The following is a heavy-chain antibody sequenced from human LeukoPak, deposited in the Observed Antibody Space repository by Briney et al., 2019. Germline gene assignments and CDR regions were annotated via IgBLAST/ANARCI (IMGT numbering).Heavy chain of an antibody. CDR1: GFTFSNFG. V-gene: IGHV3-30*03. D-gene: IGHD1-1*01. CDR3: ATNGGYYMDV. J-gene: IGHJ6*03. Sequence: GGSLRLSCAASGFTFSNFGMHWVRQAPGKGLEWVALISYDGSNKYYADSVKGRFIISRDNSKNMVYLQMSSLRTEDTAVYYCATNGGYYMDVWGKGTTVTVSS. CDR2: ISYDGSNK.